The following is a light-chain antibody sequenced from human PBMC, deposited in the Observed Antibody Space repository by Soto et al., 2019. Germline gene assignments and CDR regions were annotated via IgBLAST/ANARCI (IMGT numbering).Light chain of an antibody. CDR2: GAS. CDR1: QSVSSN. J-gene: IGKJ5*01. V-gene: IGKV3-15*01. Sequence: EIVMTQSPATLSVSPGERATLSCRASQSVSSNLSWYQQKPGQAPRLLIYGASTRATSIPTRFSGSGSGTEFTLTISSLQSEDFAFYYCQQYNNWPSITFGQGTRLEIK. CDR3: QQYNNWPSIT.